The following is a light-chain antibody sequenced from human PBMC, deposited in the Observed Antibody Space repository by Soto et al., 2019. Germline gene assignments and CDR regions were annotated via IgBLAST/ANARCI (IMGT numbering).Light chain of an antibody. CDR1: SSDVGVYNY. V-gene: IGLV2-14*01. CDR3: SSYTSSSTYV. Sequence: QSVLTQPASVSGSPGQSITISCTGTSSDVGVYNYVSWHQLHPGKAPKLMVYEVSNRPSGVSNRFSGSKSGNTASLTISGLQAEDEADYYCSSYTSSSTYVFGTGTKLTVL. CDR2: EVS. J-gene: IGLJ1*01.